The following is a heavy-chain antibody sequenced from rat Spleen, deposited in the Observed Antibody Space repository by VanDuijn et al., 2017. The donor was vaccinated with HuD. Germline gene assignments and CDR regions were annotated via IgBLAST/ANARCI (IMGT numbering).Heavy chain of an antibody. D-gene: IGHD1-12*02. CDR1: GFTFSRYW. V-gene: IGHV5-58*01. Sequence: EVQLVESDGGLVQPGRSLKLSCAASGFTFSRYWIYWVRQAPGKGLEWVSSISSEGANTYYSDSMKGRFTISRDNSIKTAYLQMDSLRSEDTATYYCARVGIVITSGVTDAWGQGTSVAVSS. CDR3: ARVGIVITSGVTDA. J-gene: IGHJ4*01. CDR2: ISSEGANT.